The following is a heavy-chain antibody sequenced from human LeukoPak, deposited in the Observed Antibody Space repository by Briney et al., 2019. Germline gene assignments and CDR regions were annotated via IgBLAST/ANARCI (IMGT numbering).Heavy chain of an antibody. CDR3: ARSLKYYDYVWGSYRSYYFDY. CDR1: GGSFSGYY. D-gene: IGHD3-16*02. CDR2: INHSGST. V-gene: IGHV4-34*01. J-gene: IGHJ4*02. Sequence: SETLSLTCAVYGGSFSGYYWSWIRQPPGKGLEWIGEINHSGSTNYNPSLKSRVTISVDTSKNQYSMKLSSVTAADTAVYYCARSLKYYDYVWGSYRSYYFDYWGQGTLVTVSS.